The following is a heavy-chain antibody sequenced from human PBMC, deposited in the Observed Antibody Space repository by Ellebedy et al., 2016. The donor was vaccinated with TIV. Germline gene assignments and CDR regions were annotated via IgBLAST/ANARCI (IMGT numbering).Heavy chain of an antibody. Sequence: MPSETLSLTCTVSGASISSYYWSCVRQPPGKGLEWIGYIYYSGSTNYNPSLKSRVTISVDTSKTQFSLKLSSVTAADTAVYYCASESNSGYFDYWGQGILVTVSS. CDR1: GASISSYY. D-gene: IGHD4-11*01. V-gene: IGHV4-59*01. J-gene: IGHJ4*02. CDR3: ASESNSGYFDY. CDR2: IYYSGST.